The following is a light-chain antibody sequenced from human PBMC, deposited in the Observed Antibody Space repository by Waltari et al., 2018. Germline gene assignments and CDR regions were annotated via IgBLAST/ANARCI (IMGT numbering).Light chain of an antibody. Sequence: EIVLTQSPATLSLSPGERATLSCRASQSVYTYLAWYQQKPGQAPRLLIYTASNRASGVPARFSGRGSGTDFTLTITSLEPEDFAVYYCQQRSNWPLTFGGGTKVEIK. CDR2: TAS. V-gene: IGKV3-11*01. J-gene: IGKJ4*01. CDR3: QQRSNWPLT. CDR1: QSVYTY.